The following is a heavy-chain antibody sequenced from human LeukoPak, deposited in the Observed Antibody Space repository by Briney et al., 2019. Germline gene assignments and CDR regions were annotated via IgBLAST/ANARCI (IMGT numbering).Heavy chain of an antibody. D-gene: IGHD3-10*01. V-gene: IGHV4-61*02. CDR1: GGSISSGSYY. CDR3: ARDTMLRGTGFDY. J-gene: IGHJ4*02. Sequence: SQTLSLTCSVSGGSISSGSYYWSWIRQPAGKGLEWIGRIYTSGSTNYNPSLKSRVTISVDTSKNQFSLKLSSVTAADTAVYYCARDTMLRGTGFDYWGQGTSVTVSS. CDR2: IYTSGST.